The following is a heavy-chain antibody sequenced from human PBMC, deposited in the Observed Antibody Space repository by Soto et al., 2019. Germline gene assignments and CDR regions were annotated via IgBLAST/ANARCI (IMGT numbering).Heavy chain of an antibody. Sequence: SETLSLTCTVSGASISSYYWSWIRQPPGKGLEWIGYVYYSGSPDYNASLKSRVTISLDTSKNQVSLKLSSVTAGDTAVYYCAREGSVGWYYFDYWGQGALVTVSS. CDR1: GASISSYY. V-gene: IGHV4-59*01. CDR2: VYYSGSP. CDR3: AREGSVGWYYFDY. D-gene: IGHD6-19*01. J-gene: IGHJ4*02.